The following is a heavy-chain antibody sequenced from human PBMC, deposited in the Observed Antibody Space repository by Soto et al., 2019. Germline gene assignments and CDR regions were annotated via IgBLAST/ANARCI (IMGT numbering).Heavy chain of an antibody. V-gene: IGHV4-34*01. Sequence: KTSETLSLTCAVYGGSFSGYYWSWIRQPPGKGLEWIGEINHSGSTNYNPSLKSRVTISVDTSKDQFSLKLSSVTAADTAVYYCARVFTMIVVVTPSAFDIWGQGTMVTVSS. CDR1: GGSFSGYY. CDR3: ARVFTMIVVVTPSAFDI. CDR2: INHSGST. D-gene: IGHD3-22*01. J-gene: IGHJ3*02.